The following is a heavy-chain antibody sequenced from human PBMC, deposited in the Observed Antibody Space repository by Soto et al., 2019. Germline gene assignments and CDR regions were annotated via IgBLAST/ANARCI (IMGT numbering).Heavy chain of an antibody. J-gene: IGHJ6*02. CDR2: IIPILGIA. CDR1: GGTFSSYA. Sequence: ASVKVSCKASGGTFSSYAISWVRQAPGQGLEWMGRIIPILGIANYAQKFQGRVTITADKSTSTAYMELSSLRSEDTAVYYCARDRDYGDYYYYGMDVWGQGTTVTVSS. V-gene: IGHV1-69*04. D-gene: IGHD4-17*01. CDR3: ARDRDYGDYYYYGMDV.